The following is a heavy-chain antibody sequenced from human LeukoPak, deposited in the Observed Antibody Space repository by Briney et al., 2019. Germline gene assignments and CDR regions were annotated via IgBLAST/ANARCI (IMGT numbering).Heavy chain of an antibody. Sequence: GRSLRLSCAASGFTLSSYAMHWVRQAPGKGLEWVAVISYDGSNKYYADSVKGRFTISRDNSKNTLYLQMNSLRAEDTAVYYCARDRGIYSSSPGFDYWGQGTLVTVSS. J-gene: IGHJ4*02. D-gene: IGHD6-13*01. CDR3: ARDRGIYSSSPGFDY. CDR2: ISYDGSNK. V-gene: IGHV3-30*04. CDR1: GFTLSSYA.